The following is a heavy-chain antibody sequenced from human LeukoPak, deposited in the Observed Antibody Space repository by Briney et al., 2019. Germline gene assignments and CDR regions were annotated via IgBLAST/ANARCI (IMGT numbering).Heavy chain of an antibody. V-gene: IGHV4-59*08. CDR3: ARHYFPDYSFGY. D-gene: IGHD4-4*01. CDR2: IYSSGST. J-gene: IGHJ4*02. Sequence: SETLSLTCTVSGGSISNYYWSWIRQPPGKGLEWIGYIYSSGSTNYNPSLKSRVTISVDTSKNEFSLKLNSVTAADTAVYYCARHYFPDYSFGYWGQGTLVTVSS. CDR1: GGSISNYY.